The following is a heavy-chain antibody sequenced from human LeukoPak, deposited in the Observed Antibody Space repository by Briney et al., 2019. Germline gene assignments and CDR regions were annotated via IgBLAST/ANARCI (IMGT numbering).Heavy chain of an antibody. J-gene: IGHJ6*02. CDR1: GYSLSSGYF. V-gene: IGHV4-38-2*02. CDR3: SRMRPHYYYGMDV. Sequence: SETLSLTCTVSGYSLSSGYFWGWIRQPPGKGLEWIGSIHNIGSTYYNPSLQSRVTMSVDPSKNHFSLKLSSVTAADTAVYYCSRMRPHYYYGMDVWGQGTTVTVSS. CDR2: IHNIGST.